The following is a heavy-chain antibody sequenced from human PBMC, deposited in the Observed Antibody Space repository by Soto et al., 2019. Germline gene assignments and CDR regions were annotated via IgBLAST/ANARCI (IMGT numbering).Heavy chain of an antibody. Sequence: SVKVSCKASGGTFSSYAISSVRQAPGQGLEWMGGIIPIFGTANYAQKFQGRVTITADESTSTAYMELSSLRSEDTAVYYCARAGLYCISTSSPSDYWGQGTLVTVS. J-gene: IGHJ4*02. CDR1: GGTFSSYA. V-gene: IGHV1-69*13. CDR2: IIPIFGTA. D-gene: IGHD2-2*01. CDR3: ARAGLYCISTSSPSDY.